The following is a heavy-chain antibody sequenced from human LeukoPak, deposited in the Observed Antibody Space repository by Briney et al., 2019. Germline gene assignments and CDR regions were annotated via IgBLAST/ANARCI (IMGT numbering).Heavy chain of an antibody. D-gene: IGHD6-13*01. J-gene: IGHJ4*02. CDR2: IRQDGDTK. V-gene: IGHV3-7*03. Sequence: TGGSPRLSCAASGFPFNAYWMTWVRQAPGKGLEWVANIRQDGDTKYYVDSVKGRFTISRDNAMNSLYLQMNSLRAEDTAIYYCARSLPYGTTWYGRSDFWGQGTLVTVSS. CDR3: ARSLPYGTTWYGRSDF. CDR1: GFPFNAYW.